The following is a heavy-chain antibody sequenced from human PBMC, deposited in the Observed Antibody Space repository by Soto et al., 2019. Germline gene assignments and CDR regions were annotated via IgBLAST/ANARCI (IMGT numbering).Heavy chain of an antibody. J-gene: IGHJ6*02. CDR1: GFTFSGYG. V-gene: IGHV3-33*01. D-gene: IGHD2-2*01. CDR3: ASHYCSSTSCYLFGMDV. CDR2: IWYDGSNK. Sequence: GGSLRLSCAASGFTFSGYGMHWVRQAPGKGLEWVAVIWYDGSNKYYADSVKGRFTISRDNSKNTLYLQMNSLRAEDTAVYYCASHYCSSTSCYLFGMDVWGQGTTVTVSS.